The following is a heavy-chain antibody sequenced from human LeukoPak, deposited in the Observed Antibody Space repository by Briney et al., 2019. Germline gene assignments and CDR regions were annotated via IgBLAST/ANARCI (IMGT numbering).Heavy chain of an antibody. Sequence: PGRSLRLSCAASGFTFSSYAMHWVRQAPGKGPEWVAVISYDGSNKYYADSVKGRFTISRDNAKNSLYLQMNSLRAEDTAVYYCARVDYDILTGYYIYAFDIWGQGTMVTVSS. CDR3: ARVDYDILTGYYIYAFDI. V-gene: IGHV3-30-3*01. CDR2: ISYDGSNK. D-gene: IGHD3-9*01. J-gene: IGHJ3*02. CDR1: GFTFSSYA.